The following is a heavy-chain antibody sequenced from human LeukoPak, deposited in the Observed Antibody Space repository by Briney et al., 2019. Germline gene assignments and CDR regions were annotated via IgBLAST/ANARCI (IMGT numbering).Heavy chain of an antibody. J-gene: IGHJ4*02. V-gene: IGHV3-7*03. CDR3: ARGGLYYYDSSGYYSLDY. Sequence: GGSLRLSCAASGFTFSSYWMSWVRQAPGKGLEWVANIKQDGSEKYYVDSVKGRFTISRDNAKNSLYLQMNSLRADDTAVYYCARGGLYYYDSSGYYSLDYWGQGTLVTVSS. CDR2: IKQDGSEK. CDR1: GFTFSSYW. D-gene: IGHD3-22*01.